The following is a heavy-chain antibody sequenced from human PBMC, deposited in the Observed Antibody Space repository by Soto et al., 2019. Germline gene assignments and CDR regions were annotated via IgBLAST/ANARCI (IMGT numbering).Heavy chain of an antibody. V-gene: IGHV3-23*01. J-gene: IGHJ4*02. D-gene: IGHD5-18*01. CDR1: GFTFSSYA. CDR3: AKDSGYRYVNPVDY. Sequence: EVQLLESGGGLVQPGGSLRLSCAASGFTFSSYAMTWVRQAPGKGLEWVSAISGSGGSTYYADSVKGRFTISRDNSKNTLYLQMNSLRAEDTAVYYCAKDSGYRYVNPVDYWGQGTLVTVSS. CDR2: ISGSGGST.